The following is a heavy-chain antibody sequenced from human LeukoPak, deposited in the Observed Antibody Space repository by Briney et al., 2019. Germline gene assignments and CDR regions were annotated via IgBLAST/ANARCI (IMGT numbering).Heavy chain of an antibody. CDR1: GGSISSSSYY. CDR3: ARHDIAVAALDY. D-gene: IGHD6-19*01. CDR2: IYYSGST. V-gene: IGHV4-39*01. Sequence: SETPSLTCTVSGGSISSSSYYWGWIRQPPGKGLEWIGSIYYSGSTYYNPSLKSRVTISVDTSKNQFSLKLSSVTAADTAVYYCARHDIAVAALDYWGQGTLVTVSS. J-gene: IGHJ4*02.